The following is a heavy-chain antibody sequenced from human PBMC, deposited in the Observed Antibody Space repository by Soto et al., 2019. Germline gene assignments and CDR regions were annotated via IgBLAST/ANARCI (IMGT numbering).Heavy chain of an antibody. Sequence: GGSLRLSCAASGFTFSSYAMSWVRQAPGKGLEWVSGISGSGSSTYYADSVKGRFTISRDNSKNTLYLQMNSLRAEDTAVYYCATPSSSWGTLRDLDAFEIWGQGTMVTVSS. J-gene: IGHJ3*02. CDR3: ATPSSSWGTLRDLDAFEI. V-gene: IGHV3-23*01. CDR1: GFTFSSYA. D-gene: IGHD6-13*01. CDR2: ISGSGSST.